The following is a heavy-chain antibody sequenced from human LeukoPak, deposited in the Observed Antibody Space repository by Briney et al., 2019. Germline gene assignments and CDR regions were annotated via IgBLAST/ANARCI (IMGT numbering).Heavy chain of an antibody. V-gene: IGHV3-11*01. CDR3: ARDLGSSTVTTAFDY. D-gene: IGHD4-17*01. Sequence: PGGSLRLSCAASGFIFNDYYMSWIRQAPGKGLEWLSYISRTGNTIYYRDSVKGRITISRDNANNLLHLQVDNLRAEDTAVYYCARDLGSSTVTTAFDYWGQGTLVTVSS. CDR1: GFIFNDYY. J-gene: IGHJ4*02. CDR2: ISRTGNTI.